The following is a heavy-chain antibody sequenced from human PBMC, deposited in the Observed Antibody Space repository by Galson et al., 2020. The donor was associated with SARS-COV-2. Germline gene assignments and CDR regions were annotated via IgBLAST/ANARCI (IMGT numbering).Heavy chain of an antibody. CDR1: GFSLSPSGMR. D-gene: IGHD3-9*01. Sequence: SGPTLVKPTQPLTLTCTFPGFSLSPSGMRVSWIRQPPGKALEWLARLDWDDEKFYSTSLKTRPTISKATSKNQVVLTMSNMDPVDTATYYCARGVYDIWTGYYRPFDYWGQGTLVTVSS. J-gene: IGHJ4*02. CDR3: ARGVYDIWTGYYRPFDY. CDR2: LDWDDEK. V-gene: IGHV2-70*04.